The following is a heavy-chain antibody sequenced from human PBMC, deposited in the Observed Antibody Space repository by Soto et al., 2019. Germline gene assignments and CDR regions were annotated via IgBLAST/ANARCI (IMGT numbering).Heavy chain of an antibody. D-gene: IGHD2-21*02. J-gene: IGHJ4*02. CDR2: IYYSGST. CDR1: GDAIYICGYY. Sequence: PSETLSLTCTVSGDAIYICGYYWGCILHPPGKGLEWIGSIYYSGSTYNNPSLRSRVSMSIDTSKDQFSLKLKSVTAADTALYFCARQRTSVVTQAYFDVWGPGSLVTVSS. CDR3: ARQRTSVVTQAYFDV. V-gene: IGHV4-39*01.